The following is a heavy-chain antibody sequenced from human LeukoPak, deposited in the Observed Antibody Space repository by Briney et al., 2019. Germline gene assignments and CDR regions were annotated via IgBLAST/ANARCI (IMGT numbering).Heavy chain of an antibody. Sequence: GASVKVSCKASGYTFTNYWVHWVRQAPGQGLEWMGVINPSGGNTNYAQKFQGRVTMTRDTSTSTVYMELSSLRSEDTAAYYCARPLYSGSYYCLTYWGQGTLVTVSS. CDR3: ARPLYSGSYYCLTY. D-gene: IGHD1-26*01. J-gene: IGHJ4*02. CDR2: INPSGGNT. CDR1: GYTFTNYW. V-gene: IGHV1-46*01.